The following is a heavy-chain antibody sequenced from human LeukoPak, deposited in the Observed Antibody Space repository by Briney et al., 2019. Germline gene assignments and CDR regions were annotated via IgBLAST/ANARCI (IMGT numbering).Heavy chain of an antibody. CDR3: ARALSNGCSGGSCYWTPGEWYYYYYMDV. CDR2: IYYSGST. Sequence: SETLSLTCTVSGGSISSSSYYWAWIRQPPGKGLEWIGSIYYSGSTNYNPSLKSRVTISVDTSKNQFSLKLSSVTAADTAVYYCARALSNGCSGGSCYWTPGEWYYYYYMDVWGKGTTVTISS. D-gene: IGHD2-15*01. V-gene: IGHV4-39*07. CDR1: GGSISSSSYY. J-gene: IGHJ6*03.